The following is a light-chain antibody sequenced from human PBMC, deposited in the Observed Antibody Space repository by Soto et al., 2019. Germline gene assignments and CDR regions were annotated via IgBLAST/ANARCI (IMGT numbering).Light chain of an antibody. V-gene: IGLV1-44*01. CDR3: AACDDSLNGVV. CDR2: SNN. CDR1: SSNIGSKT. Sequence: QSVLTQPPSASGTPGQRVTISCSGSSSNIGSKTVNWYQQLPGTAPKLLIYSNNQRPSGVPDRFSASKSGTSDSLAISGLQYDDEDDYYCAACDDSLNGVVFGGGTKVTVL. J-gene: IGLJ2*01.